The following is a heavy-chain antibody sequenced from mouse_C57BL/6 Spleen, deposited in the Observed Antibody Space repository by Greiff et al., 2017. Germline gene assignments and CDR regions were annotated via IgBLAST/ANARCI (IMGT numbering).Heavy chain of an antibody. V-gene: IGHV6-3*01. Sequence: EVKLQESGGGLVQPGGSMKLSCVASGFTFSNYWMNWVRQSPEKGLEWVAQIRLKSDNYATHYAESVKGRFTISRDDSKSSVYLQMNNLRAEDTGIYYCSYDGYPYYFDYWGQGTTLTVSS. CDR2: IRLKSDNYAT. D-gene: IGHD2-3*01. CDR3: SYDGYPYYFDY. CDR1: GFTFSNYW. J-gene: IGHJ2*01.